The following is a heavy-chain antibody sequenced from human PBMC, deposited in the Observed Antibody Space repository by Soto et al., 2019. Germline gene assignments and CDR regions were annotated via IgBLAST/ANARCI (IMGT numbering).Heavy chain of an antibody. CDR2: IYPGDSDS. V-gene: IGHV5-51*01. J-gene: IGHJ5*02. CDR3: ARGHCSSTTCHKCGFDP. Sequence: GESLKISCKASGYTFSSYWIGWVRQMPGKGLEWMGIIYPGDSDSRYSPSFQGRVTISVDKSNSTAYLQWSSLKASDSALYYCARGHCSSTTCHKCGFDPWGQGTLVTVSS. D-gene: IGHD2-2*02. CDR1: GYTFSSYW.